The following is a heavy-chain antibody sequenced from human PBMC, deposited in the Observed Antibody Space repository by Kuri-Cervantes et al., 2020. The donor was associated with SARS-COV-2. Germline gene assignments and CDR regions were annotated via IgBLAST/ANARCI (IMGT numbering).Heavy chain of an antibody. CDR2: INHSGST. D-gene: IGHD2-21*02. CDR1: GGSFIGYY. J-gene: IGHJ2*01. CDR3: ARDPRGWRQHNPYWYFDL. V-gene: IGHV4-34*01. Sequence: SETLSLTCAVYGGSFIGYYWSWIRQPPGKGLEWIGGINHSGSTNYNPSLKSRVTISVDTSKKQFSLNLSSVTAADTAVYYCARDPRGWRQHNPYWYFDLWGRGTLVTVSS.